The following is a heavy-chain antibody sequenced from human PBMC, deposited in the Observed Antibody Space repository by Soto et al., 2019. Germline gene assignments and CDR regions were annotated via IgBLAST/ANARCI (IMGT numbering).Heavy chain of an antibody. CDR3: ARYDYYDSSGYYTRSNFDY. Sequence: SETLSLTCTVSGGSISSGGYYWSSIRQHPGKGLEWIGYIYYSGSTYYNPSLKSRVTISVDTSKNQFSLKLSSVTAADTAVYYCARYDYYDSSGYYTRSNFDYWGQGTLVTVS. D-gene: IGHD3-22*01. V-gene: IGHV4-31*03. J-gene: IGHJ4*02. CDR2: IYYSGST. CDR1: GGSISSGGYY.